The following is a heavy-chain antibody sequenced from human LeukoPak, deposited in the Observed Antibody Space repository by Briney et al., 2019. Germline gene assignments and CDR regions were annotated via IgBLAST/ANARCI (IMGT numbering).Heavy chain of an antibody. CDR3: ARGVKRGSSAPIIDYYYYYMDV. D-gene: IGHD6-6*01. V-gene: IGHV4-4*07. Sequence: SETLSLTCTVSGGSISSYYWSWIRQPAGKGLEWIGRIYTGGSTNYNPSLKSRVTMSVDTSKNQFPLKLSSVTAADTAVYYCARGVKRGSSAPIIDYYYYYMDVWGKGTTVTVSS. CDR1: GGSISSYY. CDR2: IYTGGST. J-gene: IGHJ6*03.